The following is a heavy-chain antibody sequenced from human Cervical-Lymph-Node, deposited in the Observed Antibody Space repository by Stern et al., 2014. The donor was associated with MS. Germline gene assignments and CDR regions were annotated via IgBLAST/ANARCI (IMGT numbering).Heavy chain of an antibody. CDR1: GGSFSGYY. J-gene: IGHJ2*01. Sequence: QVQLQQWGAGLLKPSETLSLTCAVYGGSFSGYYWSWIRQPPGKGLEWIGESNHGGSTNYTPSLKSRVTISVDTSKNQFSLKLSSVTAADTAVYYCARGPYYYDSSGFGVWGRGTLVTVSS. CDR3: ARGPYYYDSSGFGV. D-gene: IGHD3-22*01. V-gene: IGHV4-34*01. CDR2: SNHGGST.